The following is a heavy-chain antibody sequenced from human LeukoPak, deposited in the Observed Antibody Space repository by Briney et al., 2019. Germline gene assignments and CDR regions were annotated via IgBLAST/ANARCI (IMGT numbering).Heavy chain of an antibody. J-gene: IGHJ4*02. Sequence: APGQGLEWMGWINTNTGNPTYAQGFTGRFVFSLDTSVSTAYLQISSLKAEDTAVYYCARDSQHPYYYDSSGYPIGYWGQGTLVTVSS. D-gene: IGHD3-22*01. CDR2: INTNTGNP. V-gene: IGHV7-4-1*02. CDR3: ARDSQHPYYYDSSGYPIGY.